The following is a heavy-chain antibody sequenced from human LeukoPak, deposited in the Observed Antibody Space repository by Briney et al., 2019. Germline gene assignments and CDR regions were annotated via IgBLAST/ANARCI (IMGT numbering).Heavy chain of an antibody. CDR2: MHPYGFT. CDR3: SRGSDESKTGDS. V-gene: IGHV4-34*01. D-gene: IGHD3-9*01. Sequence: PSETLSLTCAVYGGSFNNYYWSWIRQPPGKGLEWIWEMHPYGFTNVNPSLTSRVSISIDTSKNQFSLTLTSVTAADTAIYYCSRGSDESKTGDSWGQGSLVTVSS. J-gene: IGHJ4*02. CDR1: GGSFNNYY.